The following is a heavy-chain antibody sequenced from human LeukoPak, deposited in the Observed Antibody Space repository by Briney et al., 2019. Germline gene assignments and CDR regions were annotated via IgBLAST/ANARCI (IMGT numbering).Heavy chain of an antibody. CDR1: GGTFSSYA. CDR3: ARMSKLSHAFDI. D-gene: IGHD3-16*02. Sequence: SVKVSCKASGGTFSSYAISWVRQAPGQGLEWMGRIIPILGIANYAQKFQGRVTITADKSTSTAYMELSSLRSEDTAVYYCARMSKLSHAFDIWGQGTMVTVSS. CDR2: IIPILGIA. V-gene: IGHV1-69*04. J-gene: IGHJ3*02.